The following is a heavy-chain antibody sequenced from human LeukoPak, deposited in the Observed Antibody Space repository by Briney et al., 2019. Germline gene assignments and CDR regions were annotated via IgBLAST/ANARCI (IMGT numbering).Heavy chain of an antibody. D-gene: IGHD2-2*01. V-gene: IGHV3-66*01. CDR1: GFTVSSNY. CDR3: AGGALYCSSTSCHGSGDAFDI. CDR2: IYSGGST. J-gene: IGHJ3*02. Sequence: GGSLRLSCAASGFTVSSNYMSWVRQAPGKGLEWVSVIYSGGSTYYAYSVKGRFTISRDNSKNTLYLQMNSLGAEDTAVYYCAGGALYCSSTSCHGSGDAFDIWGQGTMVTVSS.